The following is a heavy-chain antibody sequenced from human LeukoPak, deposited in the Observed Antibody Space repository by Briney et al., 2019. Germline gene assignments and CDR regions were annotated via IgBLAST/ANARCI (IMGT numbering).Heavy chain of an antibody. CDR3: AKVRRIYSSGWFSAFDI. Sequence: GGSLRLSCAASGFTFNNYAMSWVRQAPGKGPEWLSAISGSGGSTTDADSVKGRFTTSRDNSKSTLYLQMNSLRAEDTAIYYCAKVRRIYSSGWFSAFDIWGQGTMVTVSS. CDR2: ISGSGGST. J-gene: IGHJ3*02. V-gene: IGHV3-23*01. D-gene: IGHD6-19*01. CDR1: GFTFNNYA.